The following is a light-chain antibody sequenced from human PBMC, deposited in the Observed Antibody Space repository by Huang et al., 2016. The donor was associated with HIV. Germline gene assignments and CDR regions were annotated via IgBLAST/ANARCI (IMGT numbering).Light chain of an antibody. V-gene: IGKV3D-15*01. CDR3: QQYDKWPPGLT. CDR1: QNVRNN. CDR2: ETS. Sequence: SPATLSVSPGGRATLSCRASQNVRNNLAWYQQKTGQAPRLLIYETSTRASGIPARFSGSGSATDFTLTISGLQSEDFAIYYCQQYDKWPPGLTFGGGTKVEI. J-gene: IGKJ4*01.